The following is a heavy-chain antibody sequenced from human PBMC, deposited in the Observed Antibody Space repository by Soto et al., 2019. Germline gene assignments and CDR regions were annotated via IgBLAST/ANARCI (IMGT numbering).Heavy chain of an antibody. Sequence: PGGSLRLSCAASGFTFSSYSMNWVRQAPGKGLEWVSSISSSRSYKYYADSVKGRFTISRDNAKNSLYLQMNSLRAEDTAVYYCASSRELLQPFDYWRQGTLVTVSS. D-gene: IGHD1-26*01. V-gene: IGHV3-21*01. J-gene: IGHJ4*02. CDR2: ISSSRSYK. CDR3: ASSRELLQPFDY. CDR1: GFTFSSYS.